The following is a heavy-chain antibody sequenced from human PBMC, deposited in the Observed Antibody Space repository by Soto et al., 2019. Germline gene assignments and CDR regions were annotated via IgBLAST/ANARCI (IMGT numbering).Heavy chain of an antibody. CDR1: GFSLSTSGVG. CDR2: ISWDDDK. D-gene: IGHD1-1*01. CDR3: AHRAGLQGNWNGGYFDF. V-gene: IGHV2-5*02. Sequence: QITLKESGPTRVKPTQTLTLTCTFSGFSLSTSGVGVGWIRQPPGKALERLALISWDDDKRYSPSLKSRLTITKDTSKNQVVLTMTNMDPVDTATYYCAHRAGLQGNWNGGYFDFWGQGALVTVSS. J-gene: IGHJ4*02.